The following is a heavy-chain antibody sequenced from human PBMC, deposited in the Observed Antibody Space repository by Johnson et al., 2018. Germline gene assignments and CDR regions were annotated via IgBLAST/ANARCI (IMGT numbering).Heavy chain of an antibody. Sequence: QVQLVESGAEVKKPGSSVKVSCKASGGTFSSYAVSWVRQAPGQGLEWKGGTVPIGATYYAQQFQGRVTITADESTSTAYLELVILRSEDTAVYYCARGNWSHGSRYSAGMDVWGQGTTVTVSS. CDR3: ARGNWSHGSRYSAGMDV. J-gene: IGHJ6*02. CDR1: GGTFSSYA. V-gene: IGHV1-69*01. D-gene: IGHD2-15*01. CDR2: TVPIGAT.